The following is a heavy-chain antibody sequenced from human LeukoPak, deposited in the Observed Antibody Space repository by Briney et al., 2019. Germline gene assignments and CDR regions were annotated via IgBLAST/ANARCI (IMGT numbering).Heavy chain of an antibody. CDR1: GFTFSDFW. V-gene: IGHV3-7*05. J-gene: IGHJ4*02. Sequence: TGGSLRLSCVASGFTFSDFWMSWVRQAPGKGLEWVANINQNGREISYVDSGKGRFTISRDNAKKSLYLQMNSLRAEDTAMYYCARDVLRGSMADWGQGTLVTVSS. CDR3: ARDVLRGSMAD. CDR2: INQNGREI. D-gene: IGHD2-2*01.